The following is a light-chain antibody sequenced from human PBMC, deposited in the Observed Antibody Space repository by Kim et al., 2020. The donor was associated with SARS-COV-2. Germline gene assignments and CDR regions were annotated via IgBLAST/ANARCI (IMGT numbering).Light chain of an antibody. V-gene: IGLV3-27*01. Sequence: SPGKTARITCAGDVLAKKYARWFQQKPGQAPVLVIYKDSERPSGIPERFSDSSSGTTVTLTISGAQVEDEADYYCYSAADNNSWVFGGGTKLTVL. J-gene: IGLJ3*02. CDR1: VLAKKY. CDR3: YSAADNNSWV. CDR2: KDS.